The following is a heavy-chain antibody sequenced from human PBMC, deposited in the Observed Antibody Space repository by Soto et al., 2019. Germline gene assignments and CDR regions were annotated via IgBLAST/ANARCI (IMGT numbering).Heavy chain of an antibody. CDR2: IYYSGIT. J-gene: IGHJ3*02. Sequence: LPETLSLTCTVSGGSVSSGSYYWSCIRQPPVKGLEWIGSIYYSGITNYNPSLKSRVTISVDTSKNQFSLKLSSVTAADKAVSYCARGSTVGDAFDIWGQGTMAPVS. V-gene: IGHV4-61*01. CDR3: ARGSTVGDAFDI. D-gene: IGHD4-17*01. CDR1: GGSVSSGSYY.